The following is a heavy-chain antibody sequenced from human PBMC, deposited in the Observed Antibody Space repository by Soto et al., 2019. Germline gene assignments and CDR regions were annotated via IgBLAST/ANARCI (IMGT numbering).Heavy chain of an antibody. V-gene: IGHV4-31*03. CDR1: GGSISSGSFY. D-gene: IGHD2-15*01. Sequence: QVQLQESGPGLVKPSQPLSLTCTVSGGSISSGSFYWTWIRQHPGKGLEFIGYIYYSGDTYYNPSLRSRVIISLDTSKNQFSRRLKSGTAADTAVYYCAREWSGGRRDGNPDKYYGMDVWGQGTKVTVSS. CDR2: IYYSGDT. CDR3: AREWSGGRRDGNPDKYYGMDV. J-gene: IGHJ6*02.